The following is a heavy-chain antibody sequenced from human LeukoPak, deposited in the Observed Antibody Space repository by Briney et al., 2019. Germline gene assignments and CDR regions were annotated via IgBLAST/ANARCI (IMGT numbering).Heavy chain of an antibody. CDR3: ASWSIWGAPDY. V-gene: IGHV3-30*03. Sequence: GRSLRLSCAASGFTFSSYGMHWVRQAPGKGLEWVAVISYVGSNKYYADSVKGRFTISRDNSKNTLYLQMNSLRAEDTAVYYCASWSIWGAPDYWGQGTLVTVSS. CDR2: ISYVGSNK. D-gene: IGHD3-16*01. CDR1: GFTFSSYG. J-gene: IGHJ4*02.